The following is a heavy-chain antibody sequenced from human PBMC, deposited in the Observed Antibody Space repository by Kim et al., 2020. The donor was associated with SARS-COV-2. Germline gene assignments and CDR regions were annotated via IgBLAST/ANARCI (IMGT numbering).Heavy chain of an antibody. CDR3: AREGVAFDI. Sequence: SETLSLTCTVSGGSISSGAYYWTWIRQHPGKGLEWIGYISYSGSTYYNPSLKSRVTISVDTSKNQFSLRLSSVTAADTAVYYCAREGVAFDIWGEGPMVTLSS. J-gene: IGHJ3*02. D-gene: IGHD3-16*01. CDR1: GGSISSGAYY. V-gene: IGHV4-31*03. CDR2: ISYSGST.